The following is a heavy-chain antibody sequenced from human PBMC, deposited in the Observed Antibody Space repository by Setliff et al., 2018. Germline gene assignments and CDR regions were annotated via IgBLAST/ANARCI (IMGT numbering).Heavy chain of an antibody. J-gene: IGHJ2*01. V-gene: IGHV4-30-2*01. D-gene: IGHD2-15*01. CDR1: GDSISSGGYS. CDR2: IYHSGSI. CDR3: ARGGIDGSNYPRGYLDL. Sequence: PSEILSLTCVVSGDSISSGGYSWTWIRQQPGKGLEWIGNIYHSGSIYHNTSLKRRLTLSVDRSKNQIALKLTPVTAADTAPYYCARGGIDGSNYPRGYLDLCGRGTLVTVSS.